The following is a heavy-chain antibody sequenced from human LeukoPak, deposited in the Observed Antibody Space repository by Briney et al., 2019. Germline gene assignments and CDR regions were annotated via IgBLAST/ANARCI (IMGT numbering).Heavy chain of an antibody. J-gene: IGHJ4*02. CDR1: GGSFSGYY. V-gene: IGHV4-34*01. D-gene: IGHD2-15*01. CDR2: INHSGST. CDR3: ARLSYCSGGSCYDSDC. Sequence: SETLSLTCAVYGGSFSGYYWSWIRQPPGKGLEWIGEINHSGSTNYNPSLKSRVTISVDTSKNQFSLKLSSVTAADTAVYYCARLSYCSGGSCYDSDCWGQGTLVTVSS.